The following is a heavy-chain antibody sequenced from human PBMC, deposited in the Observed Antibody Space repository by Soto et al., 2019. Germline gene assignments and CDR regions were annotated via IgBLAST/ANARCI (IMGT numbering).Heavy chain of an antibody. CDR2: ISSVGSTI. V-gene: IGHV3-48*03. Sequence: PGGSLRLSCAASGFTFDNYEMNWVRQAPGKGLEWLSYISSVGSTIYYADSVKGRFTISRDNAKYSLYLQMNSLRVEDTAVYYCARDFLIRALDIWGQGTMVTVSS. D-gene: IGHD3-10*01. CDR1: GFTFDNYE. J-gene: IGHJ3*02. CDR3: ARDFLIRALDI.